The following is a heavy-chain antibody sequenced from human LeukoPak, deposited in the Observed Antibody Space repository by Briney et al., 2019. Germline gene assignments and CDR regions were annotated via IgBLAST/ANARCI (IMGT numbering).Heavy chain of an antibody. CDR3: ARAWGSYSGYDQNWFDP. CDR2: MYTSGST. D-gene: IGHD5-12*01. Sequence: SETLSLTCTVSGGSISSYYWSWIRQPAGKGLELIGHMYTSGSTKYNPSLKSRVTMSVDTSKHQFSLKLSSVTAADTAVYYCARAWGSYSGYDQNWFDPWGQGTLVTVSS. CDR1: GGSISSYY. V-gene: IGHV4-4*07. J-gene: IGHJ5*02.